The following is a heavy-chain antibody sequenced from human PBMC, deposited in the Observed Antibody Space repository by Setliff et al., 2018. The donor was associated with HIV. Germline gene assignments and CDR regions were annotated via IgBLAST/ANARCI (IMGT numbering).Heavy chain of an antibody. CDR3: ARHSPSDY. CDR1: GGSISSYY. Sequence: SETLSLTCTVSGGSISSYYWSWIRQPPGKGLEWIGEINHSGSTNYNPSLKSRVTMSVDKSKNQFSLRLSSVTAADTAVYYCARHSPSDYWGQGTLVTVSS. V-gene: IGHV4-59*08. J-gene: IGHJ4*02. CDR2: INHSGST.